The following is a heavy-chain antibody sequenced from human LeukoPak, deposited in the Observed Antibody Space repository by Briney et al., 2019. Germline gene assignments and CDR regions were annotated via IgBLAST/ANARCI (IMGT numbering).Heavy chain of an antibody. CDR1: GFTFRSDS. V-gene: IGHV3-48*01. CDR2: ISSSGSTI. J-gene: IGHJ5*02. CDR3: ARDGGDDLT. Sequence: PGGSLRLSCAASGFTFRSDSMNCVRQAPGKGLEWVSYISSSGSTIYYADSVKGRFTISRDNAKNSLYLPMTSLRAEDTAVYYCARDGGDDLTWGQGTLVTVSS. D-gene: IGHD2-21*01.